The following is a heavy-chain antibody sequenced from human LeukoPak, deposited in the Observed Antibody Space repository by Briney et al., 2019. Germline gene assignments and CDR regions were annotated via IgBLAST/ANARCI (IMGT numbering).Heavy chain of an antibody. V-gene: IGHV4-39*02. Sequence: PSETLSLTCTVSGGSISSSSYYWGWIRQPPGKGLEWIGSIYYSGSTYYNPSLKSRVTISVDTSKNQFSLKLSSVTAADTAVYYCARDGELTWIQLWFDAFDIWGQGTMVTVSS. CDR3: ARDGELTWIQLWFDAFDI. J-gene: IGHJ3*02. CDR2: IYYSGST. CDR1: GGSISSSSYY. D-gene: IGHD5-18*01.